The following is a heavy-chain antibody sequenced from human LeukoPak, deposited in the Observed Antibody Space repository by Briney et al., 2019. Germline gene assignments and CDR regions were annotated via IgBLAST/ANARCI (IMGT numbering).Heavy chain of an antibody. CDR3: ARGRGSYYDSSGYDDY. V-gene: IGHV4-39*01. CDR2: INYSGRT. Sequence: SETLSLTCTVSGGSISSSSDYWGWIRQPPGKGLEWIGSINYSGRTYYNPSLKSRVTISVDTSKNQFSVKLSSVTAADTAVYYCARGRGSYYDSSGYDDYWGQGTLVTVSS. J-gene: IGHJ4*02. CDR1: GGSISSSSDY. D-gene: IGHD3-22*01.